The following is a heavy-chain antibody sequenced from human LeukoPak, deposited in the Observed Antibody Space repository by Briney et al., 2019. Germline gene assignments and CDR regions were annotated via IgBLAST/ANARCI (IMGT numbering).Heavy chain of an antibody. CDR1: GYTFTSYG. CDR2: ISAYNGNT. CDR3: ARSPDPVLLWFGELLGNVDY. V-gene: IGHV1-18*01. D-gene: IGHD3-10*01. J-gene: IGHJ4*02. Sequence: ASVKVSCKASGYTFTSYGITWVRQAPGQGLEWMGWISAYNGNTNYAQKLQGRVTMTTDTSTSTAYMELRSLRSDDTAVYYCARSPDPVLLWFGELLGNVDYWGQGTLVTVSS.